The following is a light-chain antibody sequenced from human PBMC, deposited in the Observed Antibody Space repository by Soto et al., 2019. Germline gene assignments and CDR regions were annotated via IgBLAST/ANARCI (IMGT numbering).Light chain of an antibody. CDR2: GAS. V-gene: IGKV3-15*01. CDR1: QSVSSN. J-gene: IGKJ1*01. CDR3: QQYYNWPRT. Sequence: ETVMTQSPATLPVSPGERATLSCRASQSVSSNLAWYQQKPGQPPRLLIYGASTRATGIPDRFSGSGSGTEFTLTVSSLQSEDFAVYYCQQYYNWPRTFGQGTKVDIK.